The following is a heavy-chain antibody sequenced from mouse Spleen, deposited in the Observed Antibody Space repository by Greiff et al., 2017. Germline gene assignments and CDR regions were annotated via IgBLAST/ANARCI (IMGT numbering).Heavy chain of an antibody. D-gene: IGHD2-1*01. Sequence: EVQLQQSGAELVRPGASVKLSCTASGFNIKDDYMHWVKQRPEQGLEWIGRIDPANGNTKYDPKFQGKATITADTSSNTAYLQLSSLTSEDTAVYYCAYGNWDYAMVYWGQGTSVTVSS. CDR1: GFNIKDDY. J-gene: IGHJ4*01. CDR3: AYGNWDYAMVY. CDR2: IDPANGNT. V-gene: IGHV14-3*02.